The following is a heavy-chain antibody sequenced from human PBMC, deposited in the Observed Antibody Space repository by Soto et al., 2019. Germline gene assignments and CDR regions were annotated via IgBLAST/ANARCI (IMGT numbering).Heavy chain of an antibody. CDR1: GYTFTSYA. D-gene: IGHD6-6*01. CDR3: ARMGGAARPLDY. Sequence: GASVTVSCKASGYTFTSYAMHWVRQAPGQRLEWMGWINAGNGNTKYSQKFQGRVTITRDTSASTAYMELSSLRSEDTAVYYCARMGGAARPLDYWGQGTLVTVSS. CDR2: INAGNGNT. J-gene: IGHJ4*02. V-gene: IGHV1-3*01.